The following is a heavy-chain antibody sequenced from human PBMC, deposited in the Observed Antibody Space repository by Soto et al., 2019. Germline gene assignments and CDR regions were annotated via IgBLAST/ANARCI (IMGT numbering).Heavy chain of an antibody. D-gene: IGHD6-13*01. CDR1: GYTFTSYY. V-gene: IGHV1-46*03. J-gene: IGHJ3*02. Sequence: ASVKVSCMASGYTFTSYYMHWVRQAPGQGLEWMGIIDPSGGSTSYAQKFQGRVTMTRDTSTSTVYMELSSLRSEDTAVYYCARGYSWYDAFDIWGQGTMVTVSS. CDR3: ARGYSWYDAFDI. CDR2: IDPSGGST.